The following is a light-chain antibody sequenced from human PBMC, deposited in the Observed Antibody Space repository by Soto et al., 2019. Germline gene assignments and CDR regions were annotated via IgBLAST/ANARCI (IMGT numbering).Light chain of an antibody. Sequence: EIVLTQSPGTLSLFPGERATLSCRASQSISSSYLAWYQQKPGQAPRLLIYGASSRATGIPDRFSGAGSATDFTLTIRRLEPEDFAVYYCHQYGSAPAWTFGQGTKVEIK. CDR1: QSISSSY. CDR2: GAS. V-gene: IGKV3-20*01. J-gene: IGKJ1*01. CDR3: HQYGSAPAWT.